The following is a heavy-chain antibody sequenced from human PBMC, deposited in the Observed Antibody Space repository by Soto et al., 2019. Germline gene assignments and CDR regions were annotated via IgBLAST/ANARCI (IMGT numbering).Heavy chain of an antibody. CDR1: GFTFSTYA. Sequence: DVQLLESGGGLIHPGGSLRLSCAASGFTFSTYAMNWVRQVPGKGPEWVSSIIGSGINTYYTDSVKGRFTISRDNSKSTLHLQMHSLRVEDTAVYYCAKGALGQCAGAICSQFDSWGQGPLVTVAS. V-gene: IGHV3-23*01. CDR3: AKGALGQCAGAICSQFDS. D-gene: IGHD2-8*02. CDR2: IIGSGINT. J-gene: IGHJ4*02.